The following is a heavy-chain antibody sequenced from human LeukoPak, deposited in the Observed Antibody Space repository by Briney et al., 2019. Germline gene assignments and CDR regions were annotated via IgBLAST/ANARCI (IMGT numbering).Heavy chain of an antibody. Sequence: SETLSLTCTVSGGSISSGDYYWGWIRQPPGKGLEWIGSIYHSGSTYYNPSLKSRVTISVDTSKNQFSLKLSSVTAADTAVYYCARDEFLWQKPGRGYYYYGMDVWGQGTTVTVSS. V-gene: IGHV4-39*07. CDR3: ARDEFLWQKPGRGYYYYGMDV. D-gene: IGHD3-10*01. CDR1: GGSISSGDYY. J-gene: IGHJ6*02. CDR2: IYHSGST.